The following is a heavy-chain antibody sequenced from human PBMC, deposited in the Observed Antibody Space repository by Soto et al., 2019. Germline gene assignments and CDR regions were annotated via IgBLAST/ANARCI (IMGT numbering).Heavy chain of an antibody. CDR2: IYYSGST. Sequence: PSETLSLTCTVSGGSISSSSYYWGWIRQPPGKGLEWIGSIYYSGSTYYNPSLKSRVTISVDTSKNQFSLKLSSVTAADTAVYYCAIPMVRGVGPEEGLDYWGQGTLVTVSS. V-gene: IGHV4-39*01. CDR3: AIPMVRGVGPEEGLDY. D-gene: IGHD3-10*01. CDR1: GGSISSSSYY. J-gene: IGHJ4*02.